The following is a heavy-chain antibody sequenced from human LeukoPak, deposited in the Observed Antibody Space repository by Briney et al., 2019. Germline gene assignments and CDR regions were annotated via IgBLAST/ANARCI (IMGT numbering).Heavy chain of an antibody. D-gene: IGHD6-19*01. V-gene: IGHV3-21*01. J-gene: IGHJ4*02. CDR1: GFTFSSYS. Sequence: GGSLRLSCAASGFTFSSYSMNWVRQAPGKGLEWASSISSSSSYIYYADSVKGRFTISRDNAKNSLYLQMNSLRAEDTAVYYCARDVLVAVAGTGFDYWGQGTLVTVSS. CDR3: ARDVLVAVAGTGFDY. CDR2: ISSSSSYI.